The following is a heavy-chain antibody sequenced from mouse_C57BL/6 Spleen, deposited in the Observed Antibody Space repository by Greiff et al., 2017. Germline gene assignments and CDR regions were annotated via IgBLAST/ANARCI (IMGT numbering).Heavy chain of an antibody. D-gene: IGHD1-1*01. CDR3: ARRKYYGSRDFDY. CDR2: ISYDGSN. Sequence: EVQLQQSGPGLVKPSQSLSLTCSVTGYSITSGYYWNWIRQFPGNKLEWMGYISYDGSNNYNPSLKNRISITRDTSKNQFFLKLNSVTTEDTATYYCARRKYYGSRDFDYWGQGTTLTVSS. J-gene: IGHJ2*01. V-gene: IGHV3-6*01. CDR1: GYSITSGYY.